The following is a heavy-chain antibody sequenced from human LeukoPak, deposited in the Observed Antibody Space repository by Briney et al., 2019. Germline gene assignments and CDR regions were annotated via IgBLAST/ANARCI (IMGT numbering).Heavy chain of an antibody. CDR1: GFTFSGHP. Sequence: GGSLRLSCSASGFTFSGHPMHWVRQAPGKGLEYVSAISSNGGSTYYADSVKGRFTISRDNSKNTLYLQMSSLRAEDTAVYYCVKDDSYYYDSGSYPQWGQGTLVTVSS. CDR3: VKDDSYYYDSGSYPQ. D-gene: IGHD3-22*01. J-gene: IGHJ4*02. CDR2: ISSNGGST. V-gene: IGHV3-64D*09.